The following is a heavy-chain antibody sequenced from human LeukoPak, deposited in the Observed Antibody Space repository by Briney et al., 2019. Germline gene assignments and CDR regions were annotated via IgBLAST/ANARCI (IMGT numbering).Heavy chain of an antibody. CDR1: GFPLCSYW. D-gene: IGHD3-22*01. CDR2: INIYGSST. V-gene: IGHV3-74*01. CDR3: ARDKEDSSGFPLDD. Sequence: GGSLSLSCALSGFPLCSYWVLWVRHSAGKGLVWVSRINIYGSSTSYEDSVKARSTISRDNAKNTLYLQMNSLRAEDTAVYYCARDKEDSSGFPLDDWGQGTLVTVSS. J-gene: IGHJ4*02.